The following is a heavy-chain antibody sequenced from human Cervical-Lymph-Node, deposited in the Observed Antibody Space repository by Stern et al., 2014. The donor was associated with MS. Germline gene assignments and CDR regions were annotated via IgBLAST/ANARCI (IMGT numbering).Heavy chain of an antibody. Sequence: VQLVESGGGVVQPGRSLRLSCAASGFTFSAHGLHWVRQAPCKGLEWVAGIWYDGSSKYCADSVKGRFTISRDNSKNTLYLQLNSLRAEDTAVFYCARGLYYFDYWGRGALVTVSS. CDR2: IWYDGSSK. CDR1: GFTFSAHG. CDR3: ARGLYYFDY. J-gene: IGHJ4*02. V-gene: IGHV3-33*01.